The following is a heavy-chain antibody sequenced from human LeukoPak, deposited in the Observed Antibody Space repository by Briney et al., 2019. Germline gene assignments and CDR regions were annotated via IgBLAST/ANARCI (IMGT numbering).Heavy chain of an antibody. Sequence: PGGSLRLSCAASGFTVSINYMSWVRQAPGKGLEWVSGIYSGGSTYYANSVKGRFTISRDNSKNTLYLQMNRLRAEDTAVYYCARDRLSGYYYDSSGYGYWGQGPLVTVSS. CDR2: IYSGGST. CDR1: GFTVSINY. J-gene: IGHJ4*02. D-gene: IGHD3-22*01. V-gene: IGHV3-66*02. CDR3: ARDRLSGYYYDSSGYGY.